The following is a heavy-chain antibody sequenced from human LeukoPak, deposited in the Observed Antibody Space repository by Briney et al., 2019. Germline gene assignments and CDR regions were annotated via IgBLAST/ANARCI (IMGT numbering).Heavy chain of an antibody. V-gene: IGHV3-7*04. Sequence: PGGSLRLSCAASGFTFSSYWMTWARQAPGKGLEWVANIKQHGSEKYYVDSVEGRFTISRDNDKNSLYLQMNSLRAEDTAVYYCARARKDVYTQRGYFWYFDLWGRGTLVTVSS. CDR1: GFTFSSYW. J-gene: IGHJ2*01. CDR3: ARARKDVYTQRGYFWYFDL. D-gene: IGHD5-24*01. CDR2: IKQHGSEK.